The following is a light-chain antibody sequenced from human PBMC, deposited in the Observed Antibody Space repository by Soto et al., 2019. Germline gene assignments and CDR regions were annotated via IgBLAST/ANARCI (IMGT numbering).Light chain of an antibody. J-gene: IGKJ3*01. CDR1: QTVSNY. CDR3: QQRSNWPPIFT. V-gene: IGKV3-11*01. Sequence: EIVLTQSPATLSLSPGERATLSCRASQTVSNYLAWYQQKPGQAPRLLIYGASNRATGVPARFSGSGSGTDFTLGITSLEPEDFAVYYCQQRSNWPPIFTFGPGTKVDVK. CDR2: GAS.